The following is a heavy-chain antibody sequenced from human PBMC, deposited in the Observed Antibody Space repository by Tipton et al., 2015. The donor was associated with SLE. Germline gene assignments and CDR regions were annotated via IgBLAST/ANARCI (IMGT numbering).Heavy chain of an antibody. V-gene: IGHV3-23*01. Sequence: GFLRLSCAASGFTFSSYAMSWVRQAPGKGLEWVSAISGSGGSTYYADSVKGRFTISRDNSKNTLYLQMNSLRAEDTAVYYCAKNERFGSSWYGYWGQGTLVTVSS. J-gene: IGHJ4*02. CDR1: GFTFSSYA. D-gene: IGHD6-13*01. CDR2: ISGSGGST. CDR3: AKNERFGSSWYGY.